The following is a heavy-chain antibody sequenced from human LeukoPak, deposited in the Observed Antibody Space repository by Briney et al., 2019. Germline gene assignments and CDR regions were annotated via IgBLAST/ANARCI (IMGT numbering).Heavy chain of an antibody. D-gene: IGHD4/OR15-4a*01. V-gene: IGHV4-61*02. CDR3: ARWVGERSALRCEGFDP. Sequence: SETLSLTCTVSGGSISSGSYYRSWIRQPAGKGLEWIGRVYTSGSTNYNPSLKSRVTISVDTSKNQFSLKLSSVTAADTAVYYCARWVGERSALRCEGFDPWGQGTLVTVSS. CDR2: VYTSGST. J-gene: IGHJ5*02. CDR1: GGSISSGSYY.